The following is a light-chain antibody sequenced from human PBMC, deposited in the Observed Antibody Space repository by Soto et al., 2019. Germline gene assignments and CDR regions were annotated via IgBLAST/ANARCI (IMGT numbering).Light chain of an antibody. CDR1: QDVSRF. CDR2: RIS. J-gene: IGKJ4*01. V-gene: IGKV1-9*01. CDR3: QQYYSTPLT. Sequence: IQLTQSPSSLSASVGDRVTITCRASQDVSRFLAWYQQREGKSPKLLIYRISTLQSGVPSRFSGIGSGTEFTLTISSLQPEDVAVYYCQQYYSTPLTFGGGTKVAIK.